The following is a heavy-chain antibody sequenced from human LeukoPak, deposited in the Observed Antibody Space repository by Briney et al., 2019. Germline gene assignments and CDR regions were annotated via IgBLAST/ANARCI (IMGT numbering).Heavy chain of an antibody. CDR2: ISWDGSST. J-gene: IGHJ4*02. D-gene: IGHD3-22*01. CDR3: AKVRSYDDSAYYDY. Sequence: VGSLRLSCAASGFTFDDYAMHWVRQAPGKGLEWVSLISWDGSSTYYADSVKGRFTISRDNSNNSLYLQMNSLRAEDTALYYCAKVRSYDDSAYYDYWGQGTLVTVSS. CDR1: GFTFDDYA. V-gene: IGHV3-43D*04.